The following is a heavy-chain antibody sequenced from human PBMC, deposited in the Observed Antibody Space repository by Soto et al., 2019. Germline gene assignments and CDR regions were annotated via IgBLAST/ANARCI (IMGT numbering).Heavy chain of an antibody. CDR2: IYYSGST. V-gene: IGHV4-31*03. D-gene: IGHD3-22*01. Sequence: SETLSLTCTVSGGSISSGGYYWSWIRQHPGKGLEWIGYIYYSGSTYYNPSLKSRVTISVDTSKNQFSLKLSSVTAADTAVYYCARHTAVRRYYYYSSGPRSWFDPWGQGTLVTVYS. CDR1: GGSISSGGYY. J-gene: IGHJ5*02. CDR3: ARHTAVRRYYYYSSGPRSWFDP.